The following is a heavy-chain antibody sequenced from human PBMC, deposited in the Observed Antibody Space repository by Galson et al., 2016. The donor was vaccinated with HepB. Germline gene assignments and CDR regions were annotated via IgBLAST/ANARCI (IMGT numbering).Heavy chain of an antibody. CDR1: GGSITSSSW. CDR3: ARGIVGATHDAFDI. D-gene: IGHD1-26*01. CDR2: IYHSGGT. V-gene: IGHV4-4*02. J-gene: IGHJ3*02. Sequence: SETLSLTCDVSGGSITSSSWWSWVRQPPGKGLEWIGEIYHSGGTNSNPSLKSRVTMSVDKSKNQFSLKLTSVIAADTAVYYCARGIVGATHDAFDIWGQGTMVTVTS.